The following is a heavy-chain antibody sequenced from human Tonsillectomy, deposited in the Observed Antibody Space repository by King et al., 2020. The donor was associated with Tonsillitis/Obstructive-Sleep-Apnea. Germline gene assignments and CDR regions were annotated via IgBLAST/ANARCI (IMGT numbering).Heavy chain of an antibody. CDR2: IWYDGSDK. D-gene: IGHD1-26*01. V-gene: IGHV3-33*01. CDR1: GFTFSSYG. J-gene: IGHJ4*02. Sequence: VQLVESGGGVVQLGRSLRLSCAASGFTFSSYGMHWVRQAPGKGLEWVAVIWYDGSDKYYADSVKGRFTISRDNSKNTLYLEMNSLRAEDTAVYYCVRDREGATPGGYWGQGTLVTVSS. CDR3: VRDREGATPGGY.